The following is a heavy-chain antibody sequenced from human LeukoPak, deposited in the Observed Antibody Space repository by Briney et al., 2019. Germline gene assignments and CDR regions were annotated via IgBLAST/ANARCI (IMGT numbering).Heavy chain of an antibody. CDR1: GYSYTSYW. CDR2: IYPGDSDT. CDR3: ARTVGDIVAPQYYFDY. D-gene: IGHD5-12*01. Sequence: GESLKISCKGSGYSYTSYWIGCVRQMPGKGLEWMGIIYPGDSDTRYSPSFQGQVTISADKSISTAYLQWSSLKASDTAMYYCARTVGDIVAPQYYFDYWGQGTLVTVSS. J-gene: IGHJ4*02. V-gene: IGHV5-51*01.